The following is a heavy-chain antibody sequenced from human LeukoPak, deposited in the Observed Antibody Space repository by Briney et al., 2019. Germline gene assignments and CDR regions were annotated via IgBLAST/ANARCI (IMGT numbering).Heavy chain of an antibody. CDR1: GGSFSGYY. D-gene: IGHD2-15*01. J-gene: IGHJ4*02. CDR2: INHSGST. CDR3: ARGGRRSGGSCYGLCHFDY. V-gene: IGHV4-34*01. Sequence: SETLSLTCAVYGGSFSGYYWSWIRQPPGKGLEWIGEINHSGSTNYNQSLKSRVTISVDTSKNQFSLKLSSVTAADTAVYYCARGGRRSGGSCYGLCHFDYWGQGTLVTVSS.